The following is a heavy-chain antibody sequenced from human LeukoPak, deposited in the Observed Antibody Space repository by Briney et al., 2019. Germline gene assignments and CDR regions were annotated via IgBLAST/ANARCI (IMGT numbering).Heavy chain of an antibody. J-gene: IGHJ4*02. CDR2: IKPDGHS. D-gene: IGHD1-1*01. CDR3: AREDGTFDY. CDR1: GFTFSNAW. V-gene: IGHV3-7*01. Sequence: GGSLRLSCAASGFTFSNAWMNWARQAPGKGLEWVANIKPDGHSNYVGSVKGRFTISRDNAKNSLFLQMNSLRAEDTAVYYCAREDGTFDYWGQGALVTVSS.